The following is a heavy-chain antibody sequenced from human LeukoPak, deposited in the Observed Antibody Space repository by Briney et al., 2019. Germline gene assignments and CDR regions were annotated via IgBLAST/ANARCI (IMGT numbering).Heavy chain of an antibody. CDR2: IIGSGGST. Sequence: GGSLRLSCAASGLTFSSYAMSWVRQAPGKGLEWVSTIIGSGGSTYYADSVRGRFTIYRDNSKNTLYLQMNSLRAEDTAVYYCAKDLLPSHYDSRVLDYWGQGTLVTVSS. D-gene: IGHD3-22*01. V-gene: IGHV3-23*01. CDR3: AKDLLPSHYDSRVLDY. J-gene: IGHJ4*02. CDR1: GLTFSSYA.